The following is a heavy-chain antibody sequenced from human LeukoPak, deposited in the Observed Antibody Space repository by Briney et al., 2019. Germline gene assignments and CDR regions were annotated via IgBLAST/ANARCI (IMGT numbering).Heavy chain of an antibody. CDR2: IWYDGSKK. CDR1: GFSFSAYG. J-gene: IGHJ4*02. Sequence: PGGSLRLSCVASGFSFSAYGMHWLRQAPGKGLEWVAVIWYDGSKKFHADSVKGRFTISRDDSKNTLYLQMNSLRAEDTAVYYCARDDGSRIFDYWGQGTLVTVSS. CDR3: ARDDGSRIFDY. V-gene: IGHV3-33*01. D-gene: IGHD2-2*03.